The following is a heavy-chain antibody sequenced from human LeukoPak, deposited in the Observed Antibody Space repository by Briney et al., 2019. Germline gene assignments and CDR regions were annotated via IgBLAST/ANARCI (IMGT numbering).Heavy chain of an antibody. V-gene: IGHV3-23*01. CDR3: AKYGSGSYPYYFDY. CDR2: ISGSGGST. J-gene: IGHJ4*02. CDR1: GFTFSSYA. Sequence: GGSLRLSCAASGFTFSSYAMSWVRKAPGKGLEWVSAISGSGGSTYYEDSVKGRFTISRDNSKNTLYLQMNSLRAEDTAVYYCAKYGSGSYPYYFDYWGQGTLVTVSS. D-gene: IGHD3-10*01.